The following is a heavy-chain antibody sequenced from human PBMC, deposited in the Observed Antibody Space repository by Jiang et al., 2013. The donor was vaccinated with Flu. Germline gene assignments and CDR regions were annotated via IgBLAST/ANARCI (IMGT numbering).Heavy chain of an antibody. Sequence: VQLVESGGGVVRPGGSLRLSCAASGFTFEDYGMSWVRQAPGKGLEWVSGIDWNGRSTTYADSVKGRFTISRDNAKNSLYLQMNSLRAEDTALYHCARGSDYDFWSTYYTPFDYWGQGTLVTVSS. CDR3: ARGSDYDFWSTYYTPFDY. J-gene: IGHJ4*02. D-gene: IGHD3-3*01. CDR1: GFTFEDYG. CDR2: IDWNGRST. V-gene: IGHV3-20*01.